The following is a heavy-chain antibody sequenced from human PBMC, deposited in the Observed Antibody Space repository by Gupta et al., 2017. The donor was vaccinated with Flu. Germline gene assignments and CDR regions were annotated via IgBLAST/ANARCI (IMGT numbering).Heavy chain of an antibody. CDR3: APAAPNFDY. CDR2: ISSSGSTI. V-gene: IGHV3-48*03. Sequence: WVRQAPRKGLEWFSYISSSGSTIYYADSVKGRLTISRDDAKDSLYLQMNSLRAEDTAVYYCAPAAPNFDYWGQGALVAVSS. D-gene: IGHD2-15*01. J-gene: IGHJ4*02.